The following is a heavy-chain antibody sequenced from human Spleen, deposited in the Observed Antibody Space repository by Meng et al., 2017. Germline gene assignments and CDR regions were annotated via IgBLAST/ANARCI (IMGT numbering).Heavy chain of an antibody. CDR1: GFTFDDFA. V-gene: IGHV3-9*03. CDR2: ITWNSGRV. CDR3: VKEAGGGNPPFHFDS. D-gene: IGHD4-23*01. J-gene: IGHJ4*02. Sequence: GGSLRLSCAASGFTFDDFAMHWVRQVPGKGLEWVSGITWNSGRVDYADSVKGRFTISRDNAKNFLYLQMNSLRPEDMALYYCVKEAGGGNPPFHFDSWGQGTLVTVSS.